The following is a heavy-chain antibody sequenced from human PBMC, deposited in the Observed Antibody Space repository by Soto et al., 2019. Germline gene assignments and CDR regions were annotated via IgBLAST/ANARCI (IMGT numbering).Heavy chain of an antibody. Sequence: QVQLVESGGGVVQPWRSLRLSCAASGFTFSSYAMHWVRQAPGKGLEWVAVISYDGSNKYYADSVKGRFTISRDNSKNTLYLQMNSLRAEDTAVYYCARDHSYYYGSSGAVVDYWGQGTLVTVSS. V-gene: IGHV3-30-3*01. CDR1: GFTFSSYA. CDR3: ARDHSYYYGSSGAVVDY. D-gene: IGHD3-22*01. CDR2: ISYDGSNK. J-gene: IGHJ4*02.